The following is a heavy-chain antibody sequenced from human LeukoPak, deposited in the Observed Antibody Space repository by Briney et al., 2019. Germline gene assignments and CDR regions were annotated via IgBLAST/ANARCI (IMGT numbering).Heavy chain of an antibody. CDR3: ARVATTGYCNSASCQYHFDL. CDR1: GFTVSDNY. J-gene: IGHJ4*02. Sequence: GGSLRLSCAASGFTVSDNYMTWVRQAPGKGLECVSVFSRGGSTYYTDSVRGRFAISRDNSKNTLYPQINSLRAEDTALYYCARVATTGYCNSASCQYHFDLWGQGTVVTVSS. D-gene: IGHD2-2*01. V-gene: IGHV3-53*01. CDR2: FSRGGST.